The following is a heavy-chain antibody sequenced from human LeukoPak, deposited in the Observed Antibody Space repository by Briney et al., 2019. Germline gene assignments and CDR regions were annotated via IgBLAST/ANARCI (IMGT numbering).Heavy chain of an antibody. CDR2: INHSGST. CDR1: GGSFSGYY. Sequence: SETQSLTCAVHGGSFSGYYWSWIRQPPGKGLEWIGEINHSGSTNYNPSLKSRVTISVDTSKNQFSLKLSSVTAADTAVYYCARMGATASFFQHWGQGTLVTVSS. D-gene: IGHD1-26*01. CDR3: ARMGATASFFQH. V-gene: IGHV4-34*01. J-gene: IGHJ1*01.